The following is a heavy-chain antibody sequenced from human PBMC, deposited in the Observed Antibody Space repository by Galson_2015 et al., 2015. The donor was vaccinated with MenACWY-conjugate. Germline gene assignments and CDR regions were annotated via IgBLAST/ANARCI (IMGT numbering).Heavy chain of an antibody. Sequence: SLRLSCAASGFTFSNAWMSWVRQAPGKGLEWVGRIKSKTDGGTTDYAAPVKGRFTISRDDSKNTLYLQMNSLKTEDTAVYYCTTRFWSGYYTGYYYYGMDVWGQGTTVTVSS. D-gene: IGHD3-3*01. V-gene: IGHV3-15*01. CDR2: IKSKTDGGTT. CDR1: GFTFSNAW. J-gene: IGHJ6*02. CDR3: TTRFWSGYYTGYYYYGMDV.